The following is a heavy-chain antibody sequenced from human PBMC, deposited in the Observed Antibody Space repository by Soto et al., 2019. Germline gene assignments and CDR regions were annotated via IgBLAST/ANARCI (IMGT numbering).Heavy chain of an antibody. J-gene: IGHJ4*02. CDR1: CGSISSGGYY. D-gene: IGHD2-21*01. CDR2: IYYSGST. CDR3: ARRLVAKTQYYSDF. Sequence: PSETLSLTCTVSCGSISSGGYYWSWIRQHPGKGLEWIGYIYYSGSTYYNPSLKSRVTISVDTSKNQFSLKLSSVTAADTAVYHCARRLVAKTQYYSDFWGQGTLVTVSS. V-gene: IGHV4-31*03.